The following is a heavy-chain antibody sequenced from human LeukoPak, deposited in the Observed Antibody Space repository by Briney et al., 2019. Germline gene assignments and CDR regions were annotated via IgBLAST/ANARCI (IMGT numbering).Heavy chain of an antibody. V-gene: IGHV3-30*02. CDR1: GFTFSSYG. Sequence: GGSLRLSCAASGFTFSSYGMHWVRQAPGKGLERVAFIRYDGSNKYYADSVKGRFTISRDNSKNTLYLQMNSLRAEDTAVYYCARDVYYGSGSPRLDYWGQGTLVTVSS. CDR2: IRYDGSNK. CDR3: ARDVYYGSGSPRLDY. J-gene: IGHJ4*02. D-gene: IGHD3-10*01.